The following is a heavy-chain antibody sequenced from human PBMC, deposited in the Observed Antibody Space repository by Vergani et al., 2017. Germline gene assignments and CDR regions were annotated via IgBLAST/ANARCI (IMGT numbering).Heavy chain of an antibody. CDR2: ISWNSGSI. D-gene: IGHD6-13*01. Sequence: EVQLVESGGGLVQPGRSLRLSCAASGFTFDDYAMHWVRQAPGKGLEWVSGISWNSGSIGYADSVKGRFTISRDNAENSLYLQMNSLRAEDTALYYCAKRSAAGPRFYYYYYMDVWDKGTTVTVSS. J-gene: IGHJ6*03. CDR1: GFTFDDYA. CDR3: AKRSAAGPRFYYYYYMDV. V-gene: IGHV3-9*01.